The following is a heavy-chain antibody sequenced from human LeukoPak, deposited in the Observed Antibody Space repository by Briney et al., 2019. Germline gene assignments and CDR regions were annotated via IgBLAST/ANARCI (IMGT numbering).Heavy chain of an antibody. CDR2: IRSKANSYAT. V-gene: IGHV3-73*01. D-gene: IGHD3-10*01. CDR1: GFTFSGSA. J-gene: IGHJ4*02. Sequence: GGSLRLSCAASGFTFSGSAMHWVRQASGKGLEWVGRIRSKANSYATAYAASVKGRFTISRDNAKNSLYLQMNSLRAEDTAVYYCARGHMVRGVFPLYYFDYWGQGTLVTVSS. CDR3: ARGHMVRGVFPLYYFDY.